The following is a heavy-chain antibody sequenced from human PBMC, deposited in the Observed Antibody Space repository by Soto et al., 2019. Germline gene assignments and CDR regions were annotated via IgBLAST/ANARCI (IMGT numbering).Heavy chain of an antibody. J-gene: IGHJ4*02. CDR2: IYYSGST. V-gene: IGHV4-59*03. D-gene: IGHD4-17*01. CDR1: GGSISSYY. Sequence: SETLSLTCTVSGGSISSYYWSWIRQPPGKGLEWIGYIYYSGSTNYNPSLKGRVTISVDTSTSTVYMELSSLRSEDTAVYYCAYGDYYFDYWGQGTLVTVSS. CDR3: AYGDYYFDY.